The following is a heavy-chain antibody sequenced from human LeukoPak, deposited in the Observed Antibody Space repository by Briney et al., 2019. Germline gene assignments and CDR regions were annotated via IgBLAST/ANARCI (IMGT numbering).Heavy chain of an antibody. Sequence: GGSLRLSCAASGFNLREYYMSWIRQAPGKGLEWISSINSNGDTIHYADSVKGRFTISRDNAKNSLYLQMTSLRAGDTAKYYCASYWGWYSSGWQEYYYYYGMDVWGQGTTVTVSS. CDR1: GFNLREYY. CDR2: INSNGDTI. J-gene: IGHJ6*02. D-gene: IGHD6-19*01. CDR3: ASYWGWYSSGWQEYYYYYGMDV. V-gene: IGHV3-11*01.